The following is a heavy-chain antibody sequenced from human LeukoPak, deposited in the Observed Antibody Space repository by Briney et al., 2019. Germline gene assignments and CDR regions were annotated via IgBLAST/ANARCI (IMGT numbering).Heavy chain of an antibody. J-gene: IGHJ5*01. CDR3: VREPGAPRGWFDS. D-gene: IGHD7-27*01. Sequence: GGSLRLSCAASGFTFSSYSMNWVRQAPGKGLEWVSSISSSSSYIYYADSMKGRFIISRDNAKNSLYLQMNSLRAEDTAVYYCVREPGAPRGWFDSWGQGTLVTVSS. V-gene: IGHV3-21*01. CDR1: GFTFSSYS. CDR2: ISSSSSYI.